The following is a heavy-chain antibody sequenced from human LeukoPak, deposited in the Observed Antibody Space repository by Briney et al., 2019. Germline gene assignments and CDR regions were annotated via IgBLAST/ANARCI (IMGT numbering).Heavy chain of an antibody. J-gene: IGHJ4*02. V-gene: IGHV4-4*02. D-gene: IGHD2-2*01. Sequence: SGTLSLTCAVSGGSISSSNWWNWVRQPPGKGLEWIGEINHSGSTNYNPSLKSRVTISVDTSKNQFSLKLSSVTAADTAVYYCARGGLYCSSTSCSKHFDYWGQGTLVTVSS. CDR1: GGSISSSNW. CDR3: ARGGLYCSSTSCSKHFDY. CDR2: INHSGST.